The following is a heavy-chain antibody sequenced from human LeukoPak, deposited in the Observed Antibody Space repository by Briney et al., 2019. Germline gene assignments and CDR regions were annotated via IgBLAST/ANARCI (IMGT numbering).Heavy chain of an antibody. V-gene: IGHV3-21*01. D-gene: IGHD6-6*01. CDR2: MSILSGIT. J-gene: IGHJ4*02. CDR3: AREFEYSTSGAGY. Sequence: GGSLRLSCAGSGFTFSGYSMNWVRQTPGKGLEWVSSMSILSGITYYAESVKGRFTVSRDNAKNLLHLQMNSLRVEDTAIYYCAREFEYSTSGAGYWGQGTLVTVSS. CDR1: GFTFSGYS.